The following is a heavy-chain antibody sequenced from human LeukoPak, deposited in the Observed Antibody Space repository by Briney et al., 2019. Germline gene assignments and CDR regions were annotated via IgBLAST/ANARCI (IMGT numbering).Heavy chain of an antibody. CDR1: GFTFGDYA. CDR2: IRSKAYGGTT. J-gene: IGHJ4*02. CDR3: ARNYDFWSGYYDY. V-gene: IGHV3-49*04. Sequence: GGSLRLSCTASGFTFGDYAMSWVRQAPGKGLEWVGFIRSKAYGGTTEYAASVKGRFTISRDDSKSIAYLQMNSLKIEDTAVYYCARNYDFWSGYYDYWGQGTLVTVSS. D-gene: IGHD3-3*01.